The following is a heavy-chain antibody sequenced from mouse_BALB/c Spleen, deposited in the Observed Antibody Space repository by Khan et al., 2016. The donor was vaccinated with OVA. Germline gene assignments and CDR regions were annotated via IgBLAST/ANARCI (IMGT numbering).Heavy chain of an antibody. V-gene: IGHV2-6-1*01. D-gene: IGHD2-10*01. CDR2: IWSDGNT. J-gene: IGHJ4*01. Sequence: VELVESGPGLAAPSQSLSITCTISGFSLTNYGVHWVRQPPGKGLEWLVVIWSDGNTNYNSALKSRLTITKDNSQSQVFLKINSLQTDDTAIYFGARQPYYHYNIMDYWGQGTSVTVSS. CDR3: ARQPYYHYNIMDY. CDR1: GFSLTNYG.